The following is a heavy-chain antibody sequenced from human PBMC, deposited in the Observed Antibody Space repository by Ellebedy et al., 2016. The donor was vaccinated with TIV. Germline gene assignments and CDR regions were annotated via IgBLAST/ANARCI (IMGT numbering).Heavy chain of an antibody. J-gene: IGHJ3*02. V-gene: IGHV3-7*01. CDR2: IKQGGSEK. CDR3: ARDALSSGYDAFDI. D-gene: IGHD3-10*01. CDR1: GFTFTNYW. Sequence: GESLKISCAASGFTFTNYWMSWVRQAPGKGLEWVATIKQGGSEKYYVDSVKGRFTISRDNAKNSLYLQMNSLRAEDTAVYYCARDALSSGYDAFDIWGQGTMVTVSS.